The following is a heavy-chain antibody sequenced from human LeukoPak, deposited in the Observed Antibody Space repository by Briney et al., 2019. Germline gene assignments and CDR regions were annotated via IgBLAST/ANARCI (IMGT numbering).Heavy chain of an antibody. V-gene: IGHV1-18*01. CDR3: ARVAVVVVPAAALGY. CDR1: GYTFTSYG. Sequence: ASVKVSCKASGYTFTSYGISWVRQAPGQGLEWMGWISAYNGNTNYAQKLQGRVTMTTDTSTSTAYMELRSLRSDDTAVYYCARVAVVVVPAAALGYWGQGTLVTVSS. CDR2: ISAYNGNT. J-gene: IGHJ4*02. D-gene: IGHD2-2*01.